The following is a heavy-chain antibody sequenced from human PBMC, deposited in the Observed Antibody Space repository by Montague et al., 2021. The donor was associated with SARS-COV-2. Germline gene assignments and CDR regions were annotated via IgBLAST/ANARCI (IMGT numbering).Heavy chain of an antibody. CDR3: ARDRDWDDWCGMDV. D-gene: IGHD2-21*01. Sequence: SLRLSFSASGFIFSSYEMNWVRQAPGKGLEWISYISSSGGGSTKHYTDSVKGRFTISRDNAKNSLCLQMNSLRVEDTAIYYCARDRDWDDWCGMDVWGQGTTVTVSS. V-gene: IGHV3-48*03. CDR1: GFIFSSYE. J-gene: IGHJ6*02. CDR2: ISSSGGGSTK.